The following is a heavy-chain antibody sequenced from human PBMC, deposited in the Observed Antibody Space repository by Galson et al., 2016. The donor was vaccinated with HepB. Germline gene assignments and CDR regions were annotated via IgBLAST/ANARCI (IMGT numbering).Heavy chain of an antibody. J-gene: IGHJ4*02. Sequence: CAISGDSVSSNSAVWTWIRQSPSRGLEWLGRTYQRSKWYTDYALSVKGRITISPDTSKNQFSLHLNYVTPDDTALYYCAGWDSWSGFFPWGQGTLVIVSS. CDR3: AGWDSWSGFFP. V-gene: IGHV6-1*01. D-gene: IGHD3-3*01. CDR1: GDSVSSNSAV. CDR2: TYQRSKWYT.